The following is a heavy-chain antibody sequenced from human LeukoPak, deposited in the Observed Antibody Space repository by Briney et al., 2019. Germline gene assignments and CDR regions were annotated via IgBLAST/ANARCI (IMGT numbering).Heavy chain of an antibody. CDR3: ASLWLPAATYGMDV. CDR2: INHSGST. CDR1: GGSFSGYY. D-gene: IGHD2-2*01. Sequence: SETLSLTCAVYGGSFSGYYWSWIRQPPGKGLEWIGEINHSGSTNYNPSLKSRATISVDTSKNQFSLKLSSVTAADTAVYYCASLWLPAATYGMDVWGQGTTVTVSS. J-gene: IGHJ6*02. V-gene: IGHV4-34*01.